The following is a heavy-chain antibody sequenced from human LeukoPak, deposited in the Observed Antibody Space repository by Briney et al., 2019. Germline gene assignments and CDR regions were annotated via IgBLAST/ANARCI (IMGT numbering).Heavy chain of an antibody. J-gene: IGHJ4*02. CDR2: ISSNGGST. CDR1: GFTFSSYA. D-gene: IGHD7-27*01. Sequence: GGSLRLSCAASGFTFSSYAMHWVRQAPGKGLEYVSAISSNGGSTYYANSVKGRFTISRDNSKNTLYLQMGSLRAEDMAVYYCARRTGDGFDYWGQGTLVTVSS. CDR3: ARRTGDGFDY. V-gene: IGHV3-64*01.